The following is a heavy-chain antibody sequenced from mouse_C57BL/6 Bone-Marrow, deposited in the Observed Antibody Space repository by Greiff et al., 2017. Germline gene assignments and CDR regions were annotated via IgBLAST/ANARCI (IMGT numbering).Heavy chain of an antibody. CDR1: GYSFTDYN. V-gene: IGHV1-39*01. D-gene: IGHD2-4*01. Sequence: EVHLVESGPELVKPGASVKISCKASGYSFTDYNMNWVKQSNGKSLEWIGVINPNYGTTSYNQTFKGKATLTVDQSSSTAYMQLNSLTSEDSAVYYCARRGNDYDNFDDWGQGTTLTVSS. CDR2: INPNYGTT. J-gene: IGHJ2*01. CDR3: ARRGNDYDNFDD.